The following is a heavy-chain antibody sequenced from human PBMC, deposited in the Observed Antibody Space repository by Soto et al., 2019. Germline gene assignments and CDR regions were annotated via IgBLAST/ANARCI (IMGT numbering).Heavy chain of an antibody. CDR2: IYYSGST. CDR3: ARWWSGSRQGFDP. Sequence: QVQLQESGPGLVKPSQTLSLTCTVSGGSISSGDYYWSWIRQHPGKGLEWIGYIYYSGSTYYNPSVTSRVTISVDTSKNQFSPKLSSVTAADTAVYYCARWWSGSRQGFDPWGQGTLVTVSS. CDR1: GGSISSGDYY. V-gene: IGHV4-31*03. D-gene: IGHD3-3*01. J-gene: IGHJ5*02.